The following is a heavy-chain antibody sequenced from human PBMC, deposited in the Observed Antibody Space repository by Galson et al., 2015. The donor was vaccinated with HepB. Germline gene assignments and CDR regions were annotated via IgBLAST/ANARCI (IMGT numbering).Heavy chain of an antibody. Sequence: SETLSLTCTVSGGSISSYYWSWIRQPPGKGLEWIGSIYYSGSTYWNPSLKSRVTISVDTSKNQFSLKLSSVTAADTAVYYCARHLLLGGSYYADYWGQGTLVTVSS. CDR3: ARHLLLGGSYYADY. CDR2: IYYSGST. J-gene: IGHJ4*02. CDR1: GGSISSYY. D-gene: IGHD1-26*01. V-gene: IGHV4-59*05.